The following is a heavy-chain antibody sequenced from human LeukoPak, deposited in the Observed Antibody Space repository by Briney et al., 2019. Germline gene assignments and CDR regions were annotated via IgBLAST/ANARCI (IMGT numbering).Heavy chain of an antibody. CDR2: IYPGDSDI. D-gene: IGHD5-18*01. Sequence: GESLKISCKGSGYSFTNYWIGWVRQMPGKGLEWMGIIYPGDSDIRYSPSFQGQVTISADKSISTAYLQWSSLEASDTAIYYCARGFGYAGNYFDYWGQGTLVTVSS. CDR1: GYSFTNYW. CDR3: ARGFGYAGNYFDY. V-gene: IGHV5-51*01. J-gene: IGHJ4*02.